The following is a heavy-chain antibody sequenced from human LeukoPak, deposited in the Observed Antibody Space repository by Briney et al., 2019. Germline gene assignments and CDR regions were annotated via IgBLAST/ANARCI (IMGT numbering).Heavy chain of an antibody. V-gene: IGHV4-59*01. D-gene: IGHD2-15*01. CDR2: MSSRGST. CDR3: ARDRSGRYGNYFDY. Sequence: SETLSLTYSVSGDSINDYYWNWIRQPPGKGLEWIGYMSSRGSTNYNPSLKSRVTIVVDTSKNQFSLRLSSVTAADTAIYYCARDRSGRYGNYFDYWGQGALVSVSS. CDR1: GDSINDYY. J-gene: IGHJ4*02.